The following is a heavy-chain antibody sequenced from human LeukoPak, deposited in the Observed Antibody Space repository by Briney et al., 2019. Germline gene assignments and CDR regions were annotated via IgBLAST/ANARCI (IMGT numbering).Heavy chain of an antibody. CDR2: IYYSGST. D-gene: IGHD3-16*01. J-gene: IGHJ4*02. CDR1: GGSISSSTYY. V-gene: IGHV4-39*01. Sequence: SETLSLTCTVSGGSISSSTYYSGWIRQPPGKGLEWIGTIYYSGSTYYNPSLKSRVTISVDTSKNQFSLKLSSVTAADTAVYFCARGGTLRTFDYWGQGTLVTVSS. CDR3: ARGGTLRTFDY.